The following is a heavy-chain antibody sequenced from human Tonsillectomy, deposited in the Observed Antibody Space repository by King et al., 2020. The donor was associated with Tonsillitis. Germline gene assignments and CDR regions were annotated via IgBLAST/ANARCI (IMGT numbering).Heavy chain of an antibody. V-gene: IGHV4-31*03. CDR3: ARGGSHYGLDV. D-gene: IGHD1-26*01. J-gene: IGHJ6*02. Sequence: VQLQESGPGLVKPSQTLSLTCTVSGGSISSDGYFWSWMRQHPGKGLEWIGYIYFSGDTYYNPSLKSRVIISVDTSKNQFSLKLNSVTAAATAVYYCARGGSHYGLDVWGQGTTVIVSS. CDR1: GGSISSDGYF. CDR2: IYFSGDT.